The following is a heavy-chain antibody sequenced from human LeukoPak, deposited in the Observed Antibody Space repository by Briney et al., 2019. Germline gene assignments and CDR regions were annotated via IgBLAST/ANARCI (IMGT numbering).Heavy chain of an antibody. D-gene: IGHD5-12*01. CDR1: GASISGYY. Sequence: SETLSLTCRVSGASISGYYWSWIRQPPGKGLEWTGHMYYSGGTTYNPSLKSRVSISLDTSKKHFSLKLSSVTAADTAVYYCARGESKRYSGYDYYVMDVWGQGTTVTVSS. V-gene: IGHV4-59*01. CDR3: ARGESKRYSGYDYYVMDV. CDR2: MYYSGGT. J-gene: IGHJ6*02.